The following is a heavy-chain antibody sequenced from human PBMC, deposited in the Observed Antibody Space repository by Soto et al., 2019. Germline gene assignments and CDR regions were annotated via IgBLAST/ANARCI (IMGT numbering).Heavy chain of an antibody. CDR3: AKNWNWGSLVH. CDR1: GDSISTDY. D-gene: IGHD7-27*01. Sequence: SETLSLTCTVSGDSISTDYWSWIRQSPGKGLEWIGFIYYGGSTNYNPSLKSRVTISVDTPKNQFSLKLSSVSAADTAVYYCAKNWNWGSLVHWGQGTLVTVSS. J-gene: IGHJ4*02. CDR2: IYYGGST. V-gene: IGHV4-59*08.